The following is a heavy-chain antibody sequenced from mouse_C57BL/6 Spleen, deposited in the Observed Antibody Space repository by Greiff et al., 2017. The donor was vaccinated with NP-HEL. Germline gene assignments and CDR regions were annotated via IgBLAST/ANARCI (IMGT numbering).Heavy chain of an antibody. CDR2: IRYDGSN. Sequence: EVKLMESGPGLVKPSQSLSLTCSVTGYSITSGYYWNWIRQFPGNKLEWMGYIRYDGSNNYNPSFKNRISITRDTSTNPSFLKLNSVTTEDTATYYCASWYGNYYYAMDYWGQGTSVTVSS. V-gene: IGHV3-6*01. CDR1: GYSITSGYY. J-gene: IGHJ4*01. D-gene: IGHD2-10*02. CDR3: ASWYGNYYYAMDY.